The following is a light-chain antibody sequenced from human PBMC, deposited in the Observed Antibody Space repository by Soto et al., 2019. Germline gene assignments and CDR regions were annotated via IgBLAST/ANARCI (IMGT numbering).Light chain of an antibody. CDR2: GAS. CDR1: QSLITRY. CDR3: QQYGTSPT. J-gene: IGKJ5*01. Sequence: EIVLTQSPGTLSLFPGERATLSCRASQSLITRYLAWYQQKPGQAPRLLIYGASSRATGIPDRFSGSGSGTDFTLTISRLGPEDFAVYSCQQYGTSPTFGQRPRLEIK. V-gene: IGKV3-20*01.